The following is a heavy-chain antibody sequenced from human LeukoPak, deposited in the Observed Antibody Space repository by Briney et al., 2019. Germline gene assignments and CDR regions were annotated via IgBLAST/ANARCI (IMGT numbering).Heavy chain of an antibody. CDR2: ISYDGSNK. J-gene: IGHJ4*02. V-gene: IGHV3-30*18. D-gene: IGHD3-10*01. CDR1: GFTFSSYG. CDR3: AKAGSFPHYFDY. Sequence: GGSLRLSCAASGFTFSSYGMHGVRQAPGKGLEWVAVISYDGSNKYYADSVKGRFTISRDNSKNTLYLQMNSQRAEDTAVYYCAKAGSFPHYFDYWGQGTLVTVSS.